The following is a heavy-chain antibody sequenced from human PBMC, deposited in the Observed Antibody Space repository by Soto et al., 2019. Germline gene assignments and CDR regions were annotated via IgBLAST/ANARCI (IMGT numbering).Heavy chain of an antibody. CDR1: GFTVSNNY. D-gene: IGHD5-18*01. CDR3: ARGYSYTQPVFDY. V-gene: IGHV3-53*01. Sequence: GGSLRLSFAASGFTVSNNYITWVPQAPGKGVEWVSFIYSIGSTYYADSVKGRFTISRDNFKNTLYLQMNSLRAEDTAFYYCARGYSYTQPVFDYWGLGTLVTVSS. CDR2: IYSIGST. J-gene: IGHJ4*02.